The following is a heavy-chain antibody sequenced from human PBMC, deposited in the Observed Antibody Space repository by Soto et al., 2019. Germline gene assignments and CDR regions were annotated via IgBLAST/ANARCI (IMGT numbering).Heavy chain of an antibody. CDR2: ISYDGSNK. D-gene: IGHD3-3*01. V-gene: IGHV3-30*18. Sequence: QVQLVESGGGVVQPGRSLRLSCAASGFTFSSYGMHWVRQAPGKGLEWVAVISYDGSNKYYADSVKGRFTISRDNSKNTLYLKMNSLRAEDTAVYYCAKVVWSGPMDVWGQGTTVTVSS. J-gene: IGHJ6*02. CDR3: AKVVWSGPMDV. CDR1: GFTFSSYG.